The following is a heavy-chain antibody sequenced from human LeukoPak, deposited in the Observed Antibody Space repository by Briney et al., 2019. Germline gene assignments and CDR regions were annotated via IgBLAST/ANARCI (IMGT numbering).Heavy chain of an antibody. CDR3: VRYTVYFDY. V-gene: IGHV4-34*01. J-gene: IGHJ4*02. Sequence: PSETLSLACAVYGGSFSGYYWSWIRQPPGKGLEWIGEINHSGSTNYNPSLKSRVTISVDTSKNQFSLKLSSVTAADTAVYYCVRYTVYFDYWGQGTLVTVS. D-gene: IGHD4-11*01. CDR1: GGSFSGYY. CDR2: INHSGST.